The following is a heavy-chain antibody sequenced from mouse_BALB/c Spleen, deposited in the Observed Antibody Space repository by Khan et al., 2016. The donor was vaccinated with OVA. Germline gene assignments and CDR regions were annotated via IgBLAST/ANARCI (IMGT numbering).Heavy chain of an antibody. CDR2: INPSNGRT. J-gene: IGHJ3*01. CDR3: ARSTMITTEFVY. CDR1: GYTFSSYW. D-gene: IGHD2-4*01. Sequence: QVQLQQPGAELVKPGASVQLSCKASGYTFSSYWMLWVKQRPGQGLEWIGEINPSNGRTNYNEKFKSKATLTVDKSSSQAYMQLSSLTSEDSAVYYCARSTMITTEFVYWGQGTLVTVSA. V-gene: IGHV1S81*02.